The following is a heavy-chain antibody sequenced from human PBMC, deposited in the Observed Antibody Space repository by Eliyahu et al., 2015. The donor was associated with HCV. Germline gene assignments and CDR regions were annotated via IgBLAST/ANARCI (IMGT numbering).Heavy chain of an antibody. Sequence: QVQLQQWGAGLLKPSXTVSLTCAXYGGSFSGYYWSWIRQPPGKGLEWIGEINDRRRINYSPPLKSRVTISEDMSKNQFSLKLNSVTAADTAVYYCARGRESYCSGGRCHNAFEHWGQGTLVTVSS. CDR3: ARGRESYCSGGRCHNAFEH. J-gene: IGHJ4*02. V-gene: IGHV4-34*01. D-gene: IGHD2-15*01. CDR2: INDRRRI. CDR1: GGSFSGYY.